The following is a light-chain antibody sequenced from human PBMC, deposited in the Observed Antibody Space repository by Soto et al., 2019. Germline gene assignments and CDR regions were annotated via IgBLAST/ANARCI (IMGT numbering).Light chain of an antibody. Sequence: QSVLTQPPSVSAAPGQKVTISCSGSSSNIGGNSESCYHQLPGTAPTLLIYDDNKRPSGIPDRVSGSKSGTSATLGITGFQTGDEDDYYCGSWDSSLSAYVFGTGTKVTVL. V-gene: IGLV1-51*01. CDR3: GSWDSSLSAYV. J-gene: IGLJ1*01. CDR1: SSNIGGNS. CDR2: DDN.